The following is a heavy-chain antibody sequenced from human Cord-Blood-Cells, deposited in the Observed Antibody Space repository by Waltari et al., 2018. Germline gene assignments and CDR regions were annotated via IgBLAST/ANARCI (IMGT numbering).Heavy chain of an antibody. Sequence: EVQLVESGGGLVQPGGSLRLSCAASGFTVSSNYMSWVRQAPGKGLEWVSVIYSGGSTYYADSVKVRFTISRHNSNNTLYLQMNSLRAEDTAVYYCARERGPRYFDLWGRGTLVTVSS. CDR2: IYSGGST. CDR3: ARERGPRYFDL. D-gene: IGHD3-10*01. V-gene: IGHV3-53*04. CDR1: GFTVSSNY. J-gene: IGHJ2*01.